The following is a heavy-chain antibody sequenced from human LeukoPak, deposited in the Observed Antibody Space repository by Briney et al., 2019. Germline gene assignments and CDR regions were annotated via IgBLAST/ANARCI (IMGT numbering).Heavy chain of an antibody. Sequence: ASVKVSCKASGYTFSKYSINWVRQTPGQGLEWMGWINPNNGGTHYAQKFQVRVTMTTDTSTSTAYMELRSLRSDDTAVYHCARVSGSYRGAIDYWGQGTLVTVSS. V-gene: IGHV1-18*01. J-gene: IGHJ4*02. D-gene: IGHD1-26*01. CDR2: INPNNGGT. CDR3: ARVSGSYRGAIDY. CDR1: GYTFSKYS.